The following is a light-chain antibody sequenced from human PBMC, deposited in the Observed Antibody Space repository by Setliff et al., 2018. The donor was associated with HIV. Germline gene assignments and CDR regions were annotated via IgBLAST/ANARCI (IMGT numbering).Light chain of an antibody. J-gene: IGLJ1*01. CDR3: CSYATSDTLV. Sequence: QSVLTQAASVSGSPGQSTTIFCIGTSSDIGVYEYVSWYQQHPGEAPKLIIYEVTNRPSGVSNRFSGSKSGNTASLTISGLQAEDEADYYCCSYATSDTLVFGTGTKVTVL. V-gene: IGLV2-14*01. CDR1: SSDIGVYEY. CDR2: EVT.